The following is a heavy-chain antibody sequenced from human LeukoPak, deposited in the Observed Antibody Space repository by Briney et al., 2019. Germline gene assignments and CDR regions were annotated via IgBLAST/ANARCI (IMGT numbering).Heavy chain of an antibody. Sequence: SSVKVSCKASGYTFTGYYMHWVRQAPGQGLEWMGWINPNIGGTNYAQNFQGTVTMTRETSISTAYMEVSRLRSHLTALFYCARRWRGIAAAVADNWGQGTLVTVSS. CDR3: ARRWRGIAAAVADN. CDR1: GYTFTGYY. J-gene: IGHJ4*02. D-gene: IGHD6-13*01. CDR2: INPNIGGT. V-gene: IGHV1-2*02.